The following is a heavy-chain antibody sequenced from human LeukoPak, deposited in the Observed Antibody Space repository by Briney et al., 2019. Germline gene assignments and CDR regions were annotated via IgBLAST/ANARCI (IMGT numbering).Heavy chain of an antibody. J-gene: IGHJ4*02. CDR2: LSWHSGSI. CDR3: AKETKVGENLYYFDY. V-gene: IGHV3-9*01. D-gene: IGHD1-26*01. Sequence: PGGSLRLSCVASGFKFAMHWVRQAPGKGLEWVSGLSWHSGSIGYADSVKGRFIISRDNAKNSLYLEMNSLRPGDSALYYCAKETKVGENLYYFDYWGRGTLVTVSS. CDR1: GFKFA.